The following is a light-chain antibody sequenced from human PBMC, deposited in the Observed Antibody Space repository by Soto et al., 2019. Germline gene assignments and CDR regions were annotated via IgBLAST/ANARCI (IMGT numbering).Light chain of an antibody. Sequence: QSALTQPASVSGSPGQSITISCTGTSSDVGGYNSVSWYQQHPGKAPKLMIYEFSKRPSGVSDRFSGSKSRNTASLTISGLQDEDEADYYCSSYTTSSPLLNVFGTGTKLTVL. CDR1: SSDVGGYNS. CDR3: SSYTTSSPLLNV. CDR2: EFS. V-gene: IGLV2-14*01. J-gene: IGLJ1*01.